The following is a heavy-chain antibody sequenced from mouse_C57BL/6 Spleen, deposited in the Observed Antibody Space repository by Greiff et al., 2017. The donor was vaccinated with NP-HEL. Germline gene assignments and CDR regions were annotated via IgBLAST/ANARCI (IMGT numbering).Heavy chain of an antibody. CDR2: IYPRDGST. Sequence: VQLQQSGPELVKPGASVKLSCKASGYTFTSYDINWVKQRPGQGLEWIGWIYPRDGSTKYNEKFKGKATLTVDTSSSTAYMELHSLTSEDSAVYFCAPIYYDYDGYYFDYWGQGTTLTVSS. J-gene: IGHJ2*01. CDR1: GYTFTSYD. D-gene: IGHD2-4*01. V-gene: IGHV1-85*01. CDR3: APIYYDYDGYYFDY.